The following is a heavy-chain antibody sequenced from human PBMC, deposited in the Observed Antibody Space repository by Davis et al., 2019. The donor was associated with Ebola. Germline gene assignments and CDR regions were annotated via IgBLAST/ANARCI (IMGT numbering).Heavy chain of an antibody. D-gene: IGHD6-19*01. J-gene: IGHJ5*02. CDR2: IYYSGST. Sequence: MPSETLSLTCTVSGGSISSSSYYWGWIRPPPGKGLEWIGSIYYSGSTYYNPSLKSRVTISVDTSKNQFSLQLNAVTPEDAAVYYCARDESIAVAGPRDWFDPWGQGTLVTVSS. CDR1: GGSISSSSYY. CDR3: ARDESIAVAGPRDWFDP. V-gene: IGHV4-39*02.